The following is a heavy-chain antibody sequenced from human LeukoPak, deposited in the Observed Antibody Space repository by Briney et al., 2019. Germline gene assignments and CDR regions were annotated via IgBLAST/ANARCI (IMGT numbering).Heavy chain of an antibody. Sequence: GGSLRLSCAASGFTFDNYAMSWVRQAPGKGLEWVSTISTSGSNTYYADSVKGRFTISRDNSKNTLYVQMNSLRAEDTAVYYCAKEISRGLVTMVRGSLNDYWGQGTLVIVSS. J-gene: IGHJ4*02. CDR1: GFTFDNYA. CDR2: ISTSGSNT. D-gene: IGHD3-10*01. V-gene: IGHV3-23*01. CDR3: AKEISRGLVTMVRGSLNDY.